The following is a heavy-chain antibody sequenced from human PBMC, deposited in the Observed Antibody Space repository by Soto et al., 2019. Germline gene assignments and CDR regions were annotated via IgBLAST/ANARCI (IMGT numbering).Heavy chain of an antibody. V-gene: IGHV3-11*01. CDR3: ASSSPDYYYYYMDV. Sequence: GGSLRLSCAASGFTFSDYYMSWIRQAPGKGLEWVSYISSSGSTIYYADSVKGRFTISRDNAKNSLYLQMNSLRAEDTAVYYCASSSPDYYYYYMDVWGKGTTVTVSS. CDR1: GFTFSDYY. J-gene: IGHJ6*03. CDR2: ISSSGSTI.